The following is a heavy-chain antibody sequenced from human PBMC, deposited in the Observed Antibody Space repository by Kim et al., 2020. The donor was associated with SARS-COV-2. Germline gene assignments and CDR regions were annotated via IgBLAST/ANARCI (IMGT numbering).Heavy chain of an antibody. D-gene: IGHD2-15*01. Sequence: SETLSLTCAVYGGSFSGYYWSWIRQPPGKGLEWIGEINHSGSTNYNPSLKSRVTISVDTSKNQFSLKLSSVTAADTAVYYCARGGPRWAKWVVVAATRRFDYWGQGTLVTVSS. CDR1: GGSFSGYY. J-gene: IGHJ4*02. CDR2: INHSGST. V-gene: IGHV4-34*01. CDR3: ARGGPRWAKWVVVAATRRFDY.